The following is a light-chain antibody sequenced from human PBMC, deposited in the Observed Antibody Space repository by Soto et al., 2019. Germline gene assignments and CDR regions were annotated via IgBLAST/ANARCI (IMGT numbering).Light chain of an antibody. Sequence: SYELTQPPSVSVAPGETARITCGGNNIGSKSVHWYQQKPGQAPVLVIYYDDDRPSGIPERFSGSNSGSSATLTISRVEAGDEADYYCQVWDSGSDHRYVFGAGTKVTVL. CDR1: NIGSKS. V-gene: IGLV3-21*04. CDR2: YDD. CDR3: QVWDSGSDHRYV. J-gene: IGLJ1*01.